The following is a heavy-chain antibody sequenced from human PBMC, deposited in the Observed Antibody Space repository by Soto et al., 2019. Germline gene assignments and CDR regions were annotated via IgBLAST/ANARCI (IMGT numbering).Heavy chain of an antibody. CDR1: GFSLSTSGMR. V-gene: IGHV2-70*04. D-gene: IGHD3-10*01. J-gene: IGHJ5*02. CDR2: IDWDDDK. Sequence: GSGPTLVNPTQTLTLTCTFSGFSLSTSGMRVSWIRQPPGKALEWLARIDWDDDKFYSTSLKTRLTISKDTSKNQVVLTMTNMDPVDTATYYCARICGGGDLYWFDPWGQGTLVTVSS. CDR3: ARICGGGDLYWFDP.